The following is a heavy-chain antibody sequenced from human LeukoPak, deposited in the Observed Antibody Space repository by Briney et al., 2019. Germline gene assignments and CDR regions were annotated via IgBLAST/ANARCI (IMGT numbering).Heavy chain of an antibody. CDR1: GFTFSSYA. CDR3: AKRIPDSSGWYYLDY. D-gene: IGHD6-19*01. Sequence: PGGSLRLSCAASGFTFSSYAMSWVRQAPGKGLEWVSGISGSGDNTYDADSVKGRFTISRDNSKNTLYVQMNSLRAEDTAVYYCAKRIPDSSGWYYLDYWGQGTLVTVSS. J-gene: IGHJ4*02. V-gene: IGHV3-23*01. CDR2: ISGSGDNT.